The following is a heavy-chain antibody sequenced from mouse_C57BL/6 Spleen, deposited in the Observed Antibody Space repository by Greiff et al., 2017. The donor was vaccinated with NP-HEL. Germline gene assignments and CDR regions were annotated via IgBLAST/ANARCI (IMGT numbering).Heavy chain of an antibody. CDR3: AREWVTTVVATGFDY. J-gene: IGHJ2*01. D-gene: IGHD1-1*01. V-gene: IGHV5-6*01. CDR1: GFTFSSYG. Sequence: EVQLVESGGDLVKPGGSLKLSCAASGFTFSSYGMSWVRQTPDKRLEWVATISSGGSYTYYPDSVKGRFTISRDNAKNTLYLQMSSLKSEDTAMYYCAREWVTTVVATGFDYWGQGTTLTVSS. CDR2: ISSGGSYT.